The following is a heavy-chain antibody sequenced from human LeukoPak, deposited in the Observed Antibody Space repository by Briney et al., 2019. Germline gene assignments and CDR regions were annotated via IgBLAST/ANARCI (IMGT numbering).Heavy chain of an antibody. CDR1: GFTFSSYS. J-gene: IGHJ3*02. Sequence: GGSLRLSCAASGFTFSSYSMNWVRQAPGKGLEWVSYISSSSSTMYYADSVKGRFTISRDNAKNSLYLQMNSLRDEDTAVYYCARGPGTLWFGEVKNAFDIWGQGTMVTVSS. CDR2: ISSSSSTM. D-gene: IGHD3-10*01. CDR3: ARGPGTLWFGEVKNAFDI. V-gene: IGHV3-48*02.